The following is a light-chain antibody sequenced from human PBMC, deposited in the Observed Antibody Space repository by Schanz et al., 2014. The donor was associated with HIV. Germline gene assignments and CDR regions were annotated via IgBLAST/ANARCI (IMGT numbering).Light chain of an antibody. Sequence: NFMLTQSHSVSESPGKMVTISCTRSSGSLASNYGPWYQQRPGSAPTTVIYDDNQRPSGVPDRFSGSIDSSSNSASLTISRLKTEDEADYYCQSYDSNKRWVFGGGTKLTVL. CDR3: QSYDSNKRWV. J-gene: IGLJ3*02. CDR1: SGSLASNY. CDR2: DDN. V-gene: IGLV6-57*04.